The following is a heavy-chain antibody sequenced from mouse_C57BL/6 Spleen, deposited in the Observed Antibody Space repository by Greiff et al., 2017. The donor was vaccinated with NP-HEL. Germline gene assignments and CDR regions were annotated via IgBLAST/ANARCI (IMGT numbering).Heavy chain of an antibody. J-gene: IGHJ4*01. Sequence: EVMLVESGGGLVKPGGSLKLSCAASGFTFSSYAMSWVRQTPEKRLEWVATISDGGSYTYYPDNVKGRFTISRDNAKNNLYLQMSHLKSEDTAMYYCARDEDYYGSSSMDYWGQGTSVTVSS. D-gene: IGHD1-1*01. CDR2: ISDGGSYT. CDR1: GFTFSSYA. V-gene: IGHV5-4*01. CDR3: ARDEDYYGSSSMDY.